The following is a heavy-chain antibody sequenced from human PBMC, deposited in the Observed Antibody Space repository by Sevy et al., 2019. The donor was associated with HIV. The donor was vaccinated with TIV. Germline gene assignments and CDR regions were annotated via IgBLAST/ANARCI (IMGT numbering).Heavy chain of an antibody. J-gene: IGHJ4*02. D-gene: IGHD6-6*01. Sequence: GGSLRLSRAASGFTFSDYYMSWIRQAPGKGLEWDSYISSSSRYTNYADSVKGRFTISRDNAKNSLYLQMNSLRAEDTAVYYCARALSIAARIFDYWGQGTLVTVSS. CDR3: ARALSIAARIFDY. CDR2: ISSSSRYT. V-gene: IGHV3-11*06. CDR1: GFTFSDYY.